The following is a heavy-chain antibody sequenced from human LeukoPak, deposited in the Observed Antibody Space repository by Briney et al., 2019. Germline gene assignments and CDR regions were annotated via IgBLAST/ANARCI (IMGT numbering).Heavy chain of an antibody. Sequence: PGGSLRLSCAASGFTFSSYAMSWVRQAPGKGLEWVSAISDNGTSTYYADSVKGRFTISRDNSKNSLYLQMNSLRAEDTAVYYCARGTMFPYYFDYWGQGSLVTVSS. V-gene: IGHV3-23*01. D-gene: IGHD3-10*02. CDR2: ISDNGTST. CDR3: ARGTMFPYYFDY. J-gene: IGHJ4*02. CDR1: GFTFSSYA.